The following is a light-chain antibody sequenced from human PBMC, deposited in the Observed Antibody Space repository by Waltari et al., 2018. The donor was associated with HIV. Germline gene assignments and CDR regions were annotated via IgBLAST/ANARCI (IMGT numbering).Light chain of an antibody. CDR2: DDR. CDR3: QVWENSRDQS. J-gene: IGLJ1*01. CDR1: DLRRNH. V-gene: IGLV3-21*01. Sequence: SYVLTQPPSVSVAPGEPARITCGGGDLRRNHVPWYQQKPGQAPLLVIYDDRLRPSGFPARLSGSNSGNTATLTISRVEGADEADYYCQVWENSRDQSFGPGTRVTV.